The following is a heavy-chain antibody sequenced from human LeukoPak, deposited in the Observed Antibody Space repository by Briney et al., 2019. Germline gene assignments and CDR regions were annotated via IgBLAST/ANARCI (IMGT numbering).Heavy chain of an antibody. CDR3: ARDRSAWRVYYFDY. CDR1: GYTFTSRA. V-gene: IGHV1-3*04. J-gene: IGHJ4*02. CDR2: INTGNGNT. Sequence: ASVKVSCKTSGYTFTSRALHWVRLAPGPRLEWMGWINTGNGNTKYSQKFQDRVTITRDPSASTADMELSSLRSEDTAVYYCARDRSAWRVYYFDYWGQGTLVTVSS. D-gene: IGHD3-3*01.